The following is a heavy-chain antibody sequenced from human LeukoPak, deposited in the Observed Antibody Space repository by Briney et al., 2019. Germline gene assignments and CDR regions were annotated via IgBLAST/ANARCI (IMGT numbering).Heavy chain of an antibody. CDR3: ARDYPGIAAAGPFDY. CDR2: INAGNGNT. J-gene: IGHJ4*02. Sequence: ASVKVSCKASGYTFTSYAMHWVRQAPGQRLEWMGWINAGNGNTKYSQKFQGRVTITRDTSASTAYMELSSLRSEDTAVYYCARDYPGIAAAGPFDYWGQGTLVTVSS. CDR1: GYTFTSYA. D-gene: IGHD6-13*01. V-gene: IGHV1-3*01.